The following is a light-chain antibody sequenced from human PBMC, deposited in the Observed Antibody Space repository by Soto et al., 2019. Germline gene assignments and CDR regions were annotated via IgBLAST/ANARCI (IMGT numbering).Light chain of an antibody. CDR3: QKYNSAPPS. Sequence: DIQMTQSPSSLSASVGDRVTITCRASQGISNYLAWYQQKPGKVPKLLIYAASTLQSGVPSRFSGRGSEADFTHALGSLQHADVATYYCQKYNSAPPSFGGGTKVEIK. V-gene: IGKV1-27*01. CDR1: QGISNY. J-gene: IGKJ4*01. CDR2: AAS.